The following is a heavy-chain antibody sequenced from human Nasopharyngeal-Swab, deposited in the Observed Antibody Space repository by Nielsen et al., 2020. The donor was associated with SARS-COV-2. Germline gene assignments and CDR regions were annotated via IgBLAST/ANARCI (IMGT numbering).Heavy chain of an antibody. CDR2: ISAYNGNT. CDR1: GYTFTSYG. V-gene: IGHV1-18*01. D-gene: IGHD5-18*01. J-gene: IGHJ4*02. CDR3: ARDGVGSGYSSDPPSGY. Sequence: ASVKVSCKASGYTFTSYGISWVRQAPGQGLEWMGWISAYNGNTNYAQKLQDRVTMTTDTSTSTAYMELRSLRSDDTAVYYCARDGVGSGYSSDPPSGYWGQGTLVTVSS.